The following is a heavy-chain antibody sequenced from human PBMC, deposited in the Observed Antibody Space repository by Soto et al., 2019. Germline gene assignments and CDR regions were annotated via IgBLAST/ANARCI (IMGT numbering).Heavy chain of an antibody. CDR3: ARGLVHSLDDKGDY. Sequence: GASVKVSCKASGGTFSSYTISWVRQAPGQGLEWMGRIIPILGIANYAQKFQGRVTITADKSTSTAYMELSSLRSEDSVVYYCARGLVHSLDDKGDYWGQGTLVTVSS. V-gene: IGHV1-69*02. D-gene: IGHD3-22*01. CDR1: GGTFSSYT. CDR2: IIPILGIA. J-gene: IGHJ4*02.